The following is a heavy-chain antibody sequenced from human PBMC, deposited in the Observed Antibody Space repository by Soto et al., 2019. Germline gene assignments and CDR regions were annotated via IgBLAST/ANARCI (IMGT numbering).Heavy chain of an antibody. V-gene: IGHV1-69*13. J-gene: IGHJ4*02. CDR3: AKVYYDSSGYYYANWFDY. Sequence: SVKVSCKASGGTFSSYAISWVRQAPGQGLEWMGGIIPIFGTANYAQKFQGRVTITADESTSTAYMELSSLRSEDTAVYYCAKVYYDSSGYYYANWFDYWGQGTLVTVSS. CDR2: IIPIFGTA. D-gene: IGHD3-22*01. CDR1: GGTFSSYA.